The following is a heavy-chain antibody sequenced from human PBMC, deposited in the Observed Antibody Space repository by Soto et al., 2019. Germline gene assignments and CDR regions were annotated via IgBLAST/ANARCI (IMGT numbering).Heavy chain of an antibody. D-gene: IGHD4-4*01. V-gene: IGHV1-69*13. CDR1: GDTFGRFC. CDR3: ARDPSTINKLIGVWFDP. Sequence: SGKVSCKAYGDTFGRFCISWVLQAPGQGLEWMGCIKPISDITNYAQRFQGRVTFPADASTSTVYLELSSLRSEHTAMYYCARDPSTINKLIGVWFDPWGQGTLVTAPQ. CDR2: IKPISDIT. J-gene: IGHJ5*02.